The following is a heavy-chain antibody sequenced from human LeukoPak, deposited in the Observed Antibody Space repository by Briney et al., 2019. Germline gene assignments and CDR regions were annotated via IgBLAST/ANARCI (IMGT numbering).Heavy chain of an antibody. D-gene: IGHD3-9*01. Sequence: ASVKVSCKASGYTFAVYYMHWVRQAPGQGLGWMGWINPSSGGTNYAQKFQGRVTMTRDTSISTAYMELSSLRSEDTAVYYCARGLLRYFDWLLVPGITGFDPEAKGPLVTVS. CDR1: GYTFAVYY. CDR2: INPSSGGT. V-gene: IGHV1-2*02. J-gene: IGHJ5*02. CDR3: ARGLLRYFDWLLVPGITGFDP.